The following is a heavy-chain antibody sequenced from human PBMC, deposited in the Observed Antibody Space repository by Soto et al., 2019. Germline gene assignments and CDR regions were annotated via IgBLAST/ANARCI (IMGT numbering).Heavy chain of an antibody. Sequence: EVQLVESGGGLVQPGGSLRLSCAASGFTFSTHWMHWVRQAPGKGLVWVSRINGDGSQTTYADSVKGRLTISRDNAKKTLYLQMNNLRVEDTAVYYCAGDSAHDGSVAGDYWGQGTLVTVSS. CDR3: AGDSAHDGSVAGDY. J-gene: IGHJ4*02. D-gene: IGHD3-22*01. CDR2: INGDGSQT. V-gene: IGHV3-74*01. CDR1: GFTFSTHW.